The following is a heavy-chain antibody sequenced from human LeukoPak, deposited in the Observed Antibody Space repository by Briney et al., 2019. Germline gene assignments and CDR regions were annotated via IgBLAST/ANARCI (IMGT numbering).Heavy chain of an antibody. CDR2: INPNSGGT. J-gene: IGHJ4*02. Sequence: ASVKVSCKASGYTFTGYNMQWLRQAPGQGLEWMGWINPNSGGTNYAQKFQGRVTMTRDTSISTAYMELSRLRSDDAAVYYCARDGHFDCWGQGTLVTVSS. CDR1: GYTFTGYN. V-gene: IGHV1-2*02. CDR3: ARDGHFDC.